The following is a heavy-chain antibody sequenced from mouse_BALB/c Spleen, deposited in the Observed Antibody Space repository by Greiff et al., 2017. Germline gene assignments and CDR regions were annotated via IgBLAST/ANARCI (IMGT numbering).Heavy chain of an antibody. CDR1: GFNIKDTY. J-gene: IGHJ4*01. D-gene: IGHD1-1*01. CDR2: IDPANGNT. V-gene: IGHV14-3*02. CDR3: ARGLIYYYGTDAMDY. Sequence: VQLQQSGADLVKPGASVKLSCTASGFNIKDTYMHWVKQRPEQGLEWIGRIDPANGNTKYDPKFQGKATITADTSSNTAYLQLSSLTSEDTAVYYCARGLIYYYGTDAMDYWGQGTSVTVSS.